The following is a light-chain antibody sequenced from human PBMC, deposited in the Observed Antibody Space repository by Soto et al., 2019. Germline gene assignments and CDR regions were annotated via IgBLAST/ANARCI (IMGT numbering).Light chain of an antibody. CDR2: EVS. Sequence: QSVLTQPASVSGSPGQSITISCTGTSSDVGAYNYVSWYQQHPGKVPRLMIYEVSNRPSGLSNRFSGSKSGNTASLTISGLQAGDEGDYYCSSYTTSSTGVFGGGTKLTVL. V-gene: IGLV2-14*01. J-gene: IGLJ3*02. CDR3: SSYTTSSTGV. CDR1: SSDVGAYNY.